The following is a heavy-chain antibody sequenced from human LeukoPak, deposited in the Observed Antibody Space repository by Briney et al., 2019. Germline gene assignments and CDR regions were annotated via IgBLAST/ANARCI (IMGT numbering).Heavy chain of an antibody. Sequence: SVKVSCKASGGTFSSYAISWVRQAPGQGLEWMGGIIPIFGTANYAQKFQGRVTITADESTSTAYMELSSLRSEDTAVYYCAREGRYYYDSSGLGASPFDYWGQGTLVTVSS. V-gene: IGHV1-69*01. CDR2: IIPIFGTA. J-gene: IGHJ4*02. CDR3: AREGRYYYDSSGLGASPFDY. D-gene: IGHD3-22*01. CDR1: GGTFSSYA.